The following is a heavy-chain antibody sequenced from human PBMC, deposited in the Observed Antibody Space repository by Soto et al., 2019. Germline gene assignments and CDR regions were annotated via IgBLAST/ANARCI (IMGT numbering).Heavy chain of an antibody. CDR3: ATERVAAGTFAY. CDR2: MNPNSGNT. CDR1: GYTFTSYD. J-gene: IGHJ4*02. V-gene: IGHV1-8*01. Sequence: RASVKVSCKASGYTFTSYDINWVRQATGQGLEWMGWMNPNSGNTGYAQKFQGRVTMTRNTSISTAYMELSSLRSEDTAVYYCATERVAAGTFAYWGQGTLVTVSS. D-gene: IGHD6-25*01.